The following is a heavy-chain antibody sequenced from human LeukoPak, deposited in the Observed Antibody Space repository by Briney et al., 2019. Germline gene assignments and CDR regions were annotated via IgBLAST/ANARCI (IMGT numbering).Heavy chain of an antibody. V-gene: IGHV3-9*01. J-gene: IGHJ4*02. CDR1: GFTFDDYA. CDR3: AKDYYDFWSGHGYFDY. Sequence: PGGSLRLSCAASGFTFDDYAMHWVRQAPGKGLEWGSGISWNSGSIGYADSVKGRFTISRDNAKNSLYLQMNSLRAEDTALYYCAKDYYDFWSGHGYFDYWGQGTLVTVSS. CDR2: ISWNSGSI. D-gene: IGHD3-3*01.